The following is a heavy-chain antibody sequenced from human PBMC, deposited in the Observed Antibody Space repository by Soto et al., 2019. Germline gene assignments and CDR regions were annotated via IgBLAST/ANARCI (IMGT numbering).Heavy chain of an antibody. J-gene: IGHJ4*02. Sequence: PSATLSPTCPVSHESITAIFYHCVLIRQPPGRGLEWIGSAFYTESAYYNPSLKSRVTISVDTSKNQFSLRVTSVSAADTSVYYCASHNNWKVDNCGQGT. CDR3: ASHNNWKVDN. CDR2: AFYTESA. V-gene: IGHV4-39*01. D-gene: IGHD1-1*01. CDR1: HESITAIFYH.